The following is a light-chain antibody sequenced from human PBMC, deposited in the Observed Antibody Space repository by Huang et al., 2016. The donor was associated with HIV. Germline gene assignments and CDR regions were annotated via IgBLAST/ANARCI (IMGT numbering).Light chain of an antibody. V-gene: IGKV3-15*01. J-gene: IGKJ2*01. CDR3: QQYNNWPPGDT. CDR1: HSVSSN. Sequence: EIAMTQSPTTLYVSPGERVTLSCRASHSVSSNLAWYQQKPGQAPRLLLYGASTRATGIPARFSGSGSGTEFTLTISSRQSEDFAIYYCQQYNNWPPGDTFGQGTKLQIK. CDR2: GAS.